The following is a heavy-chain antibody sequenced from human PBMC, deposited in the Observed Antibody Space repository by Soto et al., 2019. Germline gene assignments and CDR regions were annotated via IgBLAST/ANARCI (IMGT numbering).Heavy chain of an antibody. Sequence: GGSLRLSCAASGFTFSSYSMNWVRQAPGKGLEWVSYISSSSSTIYYADSVKGRFTISRDNAKNSLYLQMNSLRAEDTAVYYCARDNTNPLFGVVIKGYYYYYYMDVWGRGSTVTVSS. V-gene: IGHV3-48*01. D-gene: IGHD3-3*01. J-gene: IGHJ6*03. CDR1: GFTFSSYS. CDR2: ISSSSSTI. CDR3: ARDNTNPLFGVVIKGYYYYYYMDV.